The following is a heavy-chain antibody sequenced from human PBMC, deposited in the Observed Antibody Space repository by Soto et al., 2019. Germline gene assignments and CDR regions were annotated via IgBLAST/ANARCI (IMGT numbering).Heavy chain of an antibody. J-gene: IGHJ6*02. CDR1: GYSFTSYW. D-gene: IGHD6-13*01. V-gene: IGHV5-51*01. Sequence: GESLKISCKGSGYSFTSYWIGWVRQMPGKGLEWMGIIYPGDSDTRYSPSFQGQVTISADKSISTAYLQWSSLKASDTAMYYCARPTRIAAAGTTTYYYYYGMDVWGQGTTVTVSS. CDR2: IYPGDSDT. CDR3: ARPTRIAAAGTTTYYYYYGMDV.